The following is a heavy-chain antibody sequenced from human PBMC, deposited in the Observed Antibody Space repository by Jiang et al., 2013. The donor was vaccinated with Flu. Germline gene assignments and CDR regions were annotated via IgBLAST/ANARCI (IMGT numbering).Heavy chain of an antibody. D-gene: IGHD2-2*01. Sequence: GAEVKKPGASVKVSCKASGYTFTDHYIHCVRQAPGQGLEWMGWINPNSGDTNYAQKFQGRVTMTRDTSISTAYMDLTRLTSDDTAVYYCARDQYHAFDYLGQGTLVTVSS. J-gene: IGHJ4*02. CDR3: ARDQYHAFDY. V-gene: IGHV1-2*02. CDR1: GYTFTDHY. CDR2: INPNSGDT.